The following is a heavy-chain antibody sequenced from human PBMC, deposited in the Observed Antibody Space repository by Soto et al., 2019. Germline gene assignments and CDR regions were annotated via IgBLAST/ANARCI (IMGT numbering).Heavy chain of an antibody. J-gene: IGHJ6*02. V-gene: IGHV1-69*12. CDR2: IIPIFGTA. Sequence: QVQLVQSGAEVKKPGSSVKVSCKASGGTFSSYAISWVRQAPGQGLEWMGGIIPIFGTANYAQKFKGRFTITADESTSSAYIELSSLTSEDTAVYYCARGEYSDLLYYYYGMDGWGQGTTVTVSS. CDR3: ARGEYSDLLYYYYGMDG. D-gene: IGHD5-12*01. CDR1: GGTFSSYA.